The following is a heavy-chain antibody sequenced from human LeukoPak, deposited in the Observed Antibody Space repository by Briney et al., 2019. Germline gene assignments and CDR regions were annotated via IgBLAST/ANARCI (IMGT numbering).Heavy chain of an antibody. V-gene: IGHV4-39*01. J-gene: IGHJ4*02. CDR1: GGSISSSSYY. Sequence: SETLSLTCTASGGSISSSSYYWGWIRQPPGKGLEWIGSVYYSGSTYYNPSLKSRVTISVDTSKNQFSLKLSSVTAADTAVYYCARSLWYSGYMWGQGTLVTVSS. D-gene: IGHD1-26*01. CDR3: ARSLWYSGYM. CDR2: VYYSGST.